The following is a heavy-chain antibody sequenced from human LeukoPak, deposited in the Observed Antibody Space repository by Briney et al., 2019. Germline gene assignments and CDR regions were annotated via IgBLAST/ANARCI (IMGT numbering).Heavy chain of an antibody. CDR3: ARFYDSRGYYYFDY. D-gene: IGHD3-22*01. CDR1: GYTLTGYY. CDR2: INPNSGGT. V-gene: IGHV1-2*02. J-gene: IGHJ4*02. Sequence: ASVKGSCTASGYTLTGYYMHWVRQAPGQGLEWMGWINPNSGGTNYAQKFQGRVTMTRDTSISTAYMELSRLRSDDTAVYYCARFYDSRGYYYFDYWGQGTLVTVSS.